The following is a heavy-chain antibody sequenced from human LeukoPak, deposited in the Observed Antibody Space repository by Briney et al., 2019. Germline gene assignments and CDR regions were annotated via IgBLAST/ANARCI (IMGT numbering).Heavy chain of an antibody. J-gene: IGHJ3*02. V-gene: IGHV4-61*02. CDR2: IYTSGST. CDR1: GDSISSNNYC. D-gene: IGHD1-1*01. CDR3: ARSTPGTTWDDAFDI. Sequence: SETLSLTCTVSGDSISSNNYCWSWIRQPAGKGLEWIGRIYTSGSTNYDPSLKSRVTISVDTSKSQFSLKLSSVTAADTAVYYCARSTPGTTWDDAFDIWGQGTRVTVSS.